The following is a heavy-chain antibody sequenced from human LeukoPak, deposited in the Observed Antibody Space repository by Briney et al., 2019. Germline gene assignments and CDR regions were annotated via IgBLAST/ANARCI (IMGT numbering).Heavy chain of an antibody. V-gene: IGHV4-31*03. CDR3: ASSLELLPYYYYGMDV. CDR2: IYYSGST. J-gene: IGHJ6*02. CDR1: GGSISSGGYY. Sequence: PSETLSLTCTVSGGSISSGGYYWSWIRQHPGKGLEWIGYIYYSGSTYYNPSLKSRVTISVDTSKNQFSLKLSSVTAADPAVYYCASSLELLPYYYYGMDVWGQGTTVTVSS. D-gene: IGHD1-7*01.